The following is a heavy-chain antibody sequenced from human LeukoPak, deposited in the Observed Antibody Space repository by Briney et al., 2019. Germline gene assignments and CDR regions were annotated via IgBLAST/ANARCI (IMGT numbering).Heavy chain of an antibody. CDR2: IIPIFGTA. CDR1: GGTFSGYA. J-gene: IGHJ4*02. Sequence: GASVKVSCKASGGTFSGYAISWVRQAPGQGLEWMGGIIPIFGTANYAQKFQGRVTITADESTSTAYMELSSLRFEDTAVYYCAREWELLGFDYWGQGTLVTVSS. V-gene: IGHV1-69*13. CDR3: AREWELLGFDY. D-gene: IGHD1-26*01.